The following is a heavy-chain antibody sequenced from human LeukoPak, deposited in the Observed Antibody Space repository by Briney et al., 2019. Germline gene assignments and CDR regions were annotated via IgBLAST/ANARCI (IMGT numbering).Heavy chain of an antibody. V-gene: IGHV4-30-4*08. CDR2: IYYSGST. CDR3: ARGSWNDAPWFDR. J-gene: IGHJ5*02. CDR1: GGSISSVNYY. D-gene: IGHD1-1*01. Sequence: SETLSLTCTVSGGSISSVNYYWTWIRQPPGKGLEWIGYIYYSGSTYYNPSLKSRVTISVDTSKNQFSLKLSSVTAADTAVYYCARGSWNDAPWFDRWGQGTLVTVSS.